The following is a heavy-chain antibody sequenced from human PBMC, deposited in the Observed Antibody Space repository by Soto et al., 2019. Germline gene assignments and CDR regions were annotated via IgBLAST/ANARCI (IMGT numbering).Heavy chain of an antibody. CDR3: AKDMYSSSFSPGGMDV. CDR1: GFTFSSYG. Sequence: GGSLRLSCAASGFTFSSYGMHWVRQAPGKGLEWVAVISYDGSNKYYADSVKGRFTISRDNSKNTLYLQMNSLRAEDTAVYYCAKDMYSSSFSPGGMDVWGQGTTVTVSS. V-gene: IGHV3-30*18. J-gene: IGHJ6*02. D-gene: IGHD6-6*01. CDR2: ISYDGSNK.